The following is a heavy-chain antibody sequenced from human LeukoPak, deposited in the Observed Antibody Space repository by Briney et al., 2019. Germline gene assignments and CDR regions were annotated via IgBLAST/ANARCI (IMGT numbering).Heavy chain of an antibody. D-gene: IGHD3-3*01. Sequence: GGSLRLSCAASGFTFSDYYMSWIRQAPGKGLEWVSVIYSGGSTYYADSVKGRFTISRDNSKNTLYLQMNSLRAEDTAVYYCARVRSDYDFWSGYSRYYYYYMDVWGKGTTVTVSS. J-gene: IGHJ6*03. CDR3: ARVRSDYDFWSGYSRYYYYYMDV. CDR1: GFTFSDYY. CDR2: IYSGGST. V-gene: IGHV3-53*01.